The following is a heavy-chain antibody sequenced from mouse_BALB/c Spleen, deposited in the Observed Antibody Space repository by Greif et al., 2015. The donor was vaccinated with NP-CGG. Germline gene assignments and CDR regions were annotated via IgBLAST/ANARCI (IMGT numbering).Heavy chain of an antibody. CDR2: IDPANGNT. D-gene: IGHD2-14*01. Sequence: VQLQQSGAELVKPGASVKLSCTASGFNIKDTYMHWVKQRPEQGLEWIGRIDPANGNTKYDPKFQGKATITADTSSNTAYLQLSSLTSEDTAVYYCARSDYRSPFAYWGQGTLVTVSA. J-gene: IGHJ3*01. CDR3: ARSDYRSPFAY. CDR1: GFNIKDTY. V-gene: IGHV14-3*02.